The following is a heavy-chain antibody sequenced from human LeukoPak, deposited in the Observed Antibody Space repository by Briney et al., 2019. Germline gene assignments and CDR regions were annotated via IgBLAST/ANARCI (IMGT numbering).Heavy chain of an antibody. CDR2: MNPNSGNT. J-gene: IGHJ5*02. D-gene: IGHD2-2*01. CDR1: VYTFTSYD. Sequence: ASVKVSFKDSVYTFTSYDINWVRQATGQGLEWMGWMNPNSGNTGYAQKFQGRVTITRNTSISTAYMELSSLRSEDTAVYYCARNLGYCSSTSCYSLDPWGQGTLVTVSS. V-gene: IGHV1-8*03. CDR3: ARNLGYCSSTSCYSLDP.